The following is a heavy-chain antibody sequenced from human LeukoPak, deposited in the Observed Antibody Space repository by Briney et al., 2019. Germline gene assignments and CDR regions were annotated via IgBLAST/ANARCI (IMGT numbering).Heavy chain of an antibody. CDR1: GFTFSSYS. Sequence: GGSLRLSCAASGFTFSSYSMNWVRQAPGEGLEWVSYISSSSSTIYYADSVKGRFTISRDNAKNSLYLQMNSLRAEDTAVYYCASEWFGEGDYWGQGTLVTVSS. J-gene: IGHJ4*02. CDR3: ASEWFGEGDY. CDR2: ISSSSSTI. V-gene: IGHV3-48*04. D-gene: IGHD3-10*01.